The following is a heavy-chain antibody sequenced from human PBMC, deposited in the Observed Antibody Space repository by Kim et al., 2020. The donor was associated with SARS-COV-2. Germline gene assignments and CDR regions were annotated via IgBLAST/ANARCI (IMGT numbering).Heavy chain of an antibody. Sequence: GGSLRLSCVASGFTFSSYWMSWVRQAPGKGLEWVANIKQDGSDKYYVDSVKGRFTISRDNAKNSLYLQMNSLRAEDTAVYYCATNPKTYSAWGQGTLVIVSS. V-gene: IGHV3-7*03. D-gene: IGHD2-21*01. CDR3: ATNPKTYSA. J-gene: IGHJ5*02. CDR2: IKQDGSDK. CDR1: GFTFSSYW.